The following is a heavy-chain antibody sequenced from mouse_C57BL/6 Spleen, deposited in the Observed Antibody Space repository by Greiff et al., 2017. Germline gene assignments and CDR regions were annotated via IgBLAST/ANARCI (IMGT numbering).Heavy chain of an antibody. J-gene: IGHJ2*01. D-gene: IGHD2-3*01. Sequence: VQLQQSGAELVRPGASVKLSCTASGFNIKDDYMHWVKQRPEQGLEWIGWIDPENGDTEYASKFQGKATITADTSSNTAYLQLSSLTSEDTAVYYCSVYDGYGDWGQGTTLTVSS. CDR2: IDPENGDT. CDR3: SVYDGYGD. V-gene: IGHV14-4*01. CDR1: GFNIKDDY.